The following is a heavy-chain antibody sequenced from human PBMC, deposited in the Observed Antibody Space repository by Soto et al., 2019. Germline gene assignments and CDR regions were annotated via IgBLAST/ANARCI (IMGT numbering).Heavy chain of an antibody. CDR1: GYNFTSYG. J-gene: IGHJ4*01. V-gene: IGHV1-18*01. CDR3: ASDYCDGMFGY. Sequence: QVQLVQSGAEVKKPGASVKVSCKASGYNFTSYGISWVRQAPGQGLEWMGWISTYNGNTNSAQKLQGRVTMTTDTSTSIAYMDLRSLRSDDTAVYYCASDYCDGMFGYWGHGTLVTVSS. D-gene: IGHD1-26*01. CDR2: ISTYNGNT.